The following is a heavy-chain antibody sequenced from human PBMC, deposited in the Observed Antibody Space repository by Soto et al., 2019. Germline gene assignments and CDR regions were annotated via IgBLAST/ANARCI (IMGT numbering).Heavy chain of an antibody. J-gene: IGHJ5*02. D-gene: IGHD2-2*01. CDR2: IYYSGST. CDR3: AREADYCSSTSCYVAWFDP. Sequence: SETLSLTCTVSGGSIGGYYGSWIRQPPGKGLEWIGYIYYSGSTNYNPSLKSRVTISVDTSKNQFSLKLSSVTAADTAVYYCAREADYCSSTSCYVAWFDPWGQGTLVTVSS. CDR1: GGSIGGYY. V-gene: IGHV4-59*01.